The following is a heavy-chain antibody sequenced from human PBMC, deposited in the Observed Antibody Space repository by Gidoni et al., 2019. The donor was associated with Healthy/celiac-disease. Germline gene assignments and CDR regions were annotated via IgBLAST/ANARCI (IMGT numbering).Heavy chain of an antibody. CDR2: IYYSGST. Sequence: QLQLQESGPGLGKPPETQSRTCTVAGGAISSSSSYWGWSRQPPGKGLEWIGSIYYSGSTYYNPSLKSRVTISVDTSKNQFSLKLRSVTAADTAVYYCARHSISSSSGRTVDYWGQGTLVTVSS. V-gene: IGHV4-39*01. CDR3: ARHSISSSSGRTVDY. D-gene: IGHD6-6*01. J-gene: IGHJ4*02. CDR1: GGAISSSSSY.